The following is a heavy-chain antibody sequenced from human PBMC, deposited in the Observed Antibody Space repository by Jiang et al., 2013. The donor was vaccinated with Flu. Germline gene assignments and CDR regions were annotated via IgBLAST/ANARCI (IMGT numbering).Heavy chain of an antibody. J-gene: IGHJ5*01. CDR2: IYYTGTT. V-gene: IGHV4-61*01. CDR1: GGSVNSGSYY. CDR3: ATDNYVYPRVLDS. Sequence: QTLSLTCSVSGGSVNSGSYYWSWIRQSPGKGLEWIGHIYYTGTTTYNPSLNSRVTISRDTSKNQFSLKLNSVTAADTAVYYCATDNYVYPRVLDSWGQGTLVTVSS. D-gene: IGHD3-10*02.